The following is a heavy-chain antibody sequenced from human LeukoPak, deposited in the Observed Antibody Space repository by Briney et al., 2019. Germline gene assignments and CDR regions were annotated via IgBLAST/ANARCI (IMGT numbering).Heavy chain of an antibody. CDR1: GGSISSSSYY. V-gene: IGHV4-39*01. CDR2: IYYSGST. D-gene: IGHD5-24*01. CDR3: ARLAGPDGSTMLYYFDY. Sequence: SETLSLTCTVSGGSISSSSYYWGWIRQPPGKGLEWIGSIYYSGSTYYNPSLKSRVTISVDTSKNQFSLKLSSVTAADTAVYYCARLAGPDGSTMLYYFDYWGQGTLVTVSS. J-gene: IGHJ4*02.